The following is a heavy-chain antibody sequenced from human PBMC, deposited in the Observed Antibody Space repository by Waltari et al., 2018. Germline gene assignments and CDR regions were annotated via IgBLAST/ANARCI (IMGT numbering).Heavy chain of an antibody. J-gene: IGHJ6*02. CDR1: GFTVSSTY. D-gene: IGHD1-1*01. Sequence: EVQLVESGGGLIQPGGSLRLSCAASGFTVSSTYMSWVRQATGKGLEWVSVIYSGGSTYYADSVKGRFTISRDNSKNTLYLQMNSLRAEDTAVYYCARDGYPWNDYYYGMDVWGQGTTVTVSS. CDR3: ARDGYPWNDYYYGMDV. V-gene: IGHV3-53*01. CDR2: IYSGGST.